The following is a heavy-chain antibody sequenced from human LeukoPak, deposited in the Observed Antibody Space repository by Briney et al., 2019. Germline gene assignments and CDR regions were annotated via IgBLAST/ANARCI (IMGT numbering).Heavy chain of an antibody. CDR1: GFTFDDYA. CDR2: ISWDGGST. V-gene: IGHV3-43D*03. Sequence: GGSLRLSCAASGFTFDDYAMHWVRQAPGKGLEWVSLISWDGGSTYYADSVKGRFTISRDNSKNSLYLQMNSLRAEDTALYYCAKDYYDSSGLIDYWGQGTLVIVSS. J-gene: IGHJ4*02. CDR3: AKDYYDSSGLIDY. D-gene: IGHD3-22*01.